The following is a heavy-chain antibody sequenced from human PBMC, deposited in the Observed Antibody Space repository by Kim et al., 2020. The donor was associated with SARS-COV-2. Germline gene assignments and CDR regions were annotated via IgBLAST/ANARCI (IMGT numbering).Heavy chain of an antibody. D-gene: IGHD3-22*01. CDR2: IKQDGSEK. J-gene: IGHJ4*02. CDR1: EFTLSYYA. V-gene: IGHV3-7*01. Sequence: GGSLRLSCEASEFTLSYYAMSWVRQAPGKGLEWVAYIKQDGSEKYYVDSVRGRFTISRDSAKNSLYLQMNSLRAEDTAVYYCARSNTMIPEDYWGQGTLV. CDR3: ARSNTMIPEDY.